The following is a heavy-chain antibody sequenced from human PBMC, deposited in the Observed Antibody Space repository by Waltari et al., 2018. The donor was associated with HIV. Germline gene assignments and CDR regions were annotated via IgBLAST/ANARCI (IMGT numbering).Heavy chain of an antibody. V-gene: IGHV4-39*07. Sequence: QLQLQESGPGLLKPSETLSLSCAVSGGSISSNTHYWGWIRQPPGKGLEWIGDIYYSGNTQYNPSLKSRVTISLDTSMNQFSLKLSTVTAADTAVYYCAREGVAALGYRRNVGRAFDIWGQGKMVIVSS. D-gene: IGHD3-16*01. CDR1: GGSISSNTHY. J-gene: IGHJ3*02. CDR2: IYYSGNT. CDR3: AREGVAALGYRRNVGRAFDI.